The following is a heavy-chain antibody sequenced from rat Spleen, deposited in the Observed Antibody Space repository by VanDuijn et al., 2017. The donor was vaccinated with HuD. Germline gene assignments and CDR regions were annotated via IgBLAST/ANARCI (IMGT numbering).Heavy chain of an antibody. CDR1: GFTFSDFY. Sequence: EVQLVESDGGLVQPGRSLKLSCAASGFTFSDFYMAWVRQAPTKGLEWVATISYDGRSTYYRDSVKGRFTISRNNAKSTLYLQMDSLKSEDTATYYCASRTGNWFAYWGQGTLVTVSS. CDR2: ISYDGRST. J-gene: IGHJ3*01. V-gene: IGHV5-29*01. CDR3: ASRTGNWFAY. D-gene: IGHD5-1*01.